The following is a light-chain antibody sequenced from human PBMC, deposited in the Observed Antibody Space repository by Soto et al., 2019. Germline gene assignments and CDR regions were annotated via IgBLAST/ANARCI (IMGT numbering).Light chain of an antibody. CDR1: SXXIGSNT. Sequence: QSVLTQPPSASGTXXXTVXXXCSGSSXXIGSNTVTWYQHLPGTAPKLLIYRNDQRPSGVPDRFSGSKSGTSASLAISGLQSEDEADYYCGTWDDSLNGPLFGGGTKLTVL. CDR2: RND. J-gene: IGLJ2*01. V-gene: IGLV1-44*01. CDR3: GTWDDSLNGPL.